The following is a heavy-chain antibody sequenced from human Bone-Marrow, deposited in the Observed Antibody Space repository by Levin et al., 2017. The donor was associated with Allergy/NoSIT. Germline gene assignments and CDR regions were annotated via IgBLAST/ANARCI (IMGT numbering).Heavy chain of an antibody. CDR1: GYTFTGYY. CDR2: MNPKTGGT. D-gene: IGHD3-10*01. J-gene: IGHJ6*03. Sequence: GESLKISCKASGYTFTGYYFHWVRLAPGQVLEWMGRMNPKTGGTNYAQKFQGRVTMTRDTSINTAYLELSSLRSDATAIFFLARDFSAFGSATYYHDPAPAGYYMDVWGKGTTVSLSS. CDR3: ARDFSAFGSATYYHDPAPAGYYMDV. V-gene: IGHV1-2*06.